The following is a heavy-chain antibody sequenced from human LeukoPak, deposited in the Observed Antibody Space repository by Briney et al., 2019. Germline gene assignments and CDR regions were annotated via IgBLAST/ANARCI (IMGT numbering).Heavy chain of an antibody. CDR1: GYTFTGYY. V-gene: IGHV1-46*01. D-gene: IGHD6-13*01. J-gene: IGHJ4*02. Sequence: ASVKVSCKASGYTFTGYYMHWVRQAPGQGLEWMGIINPSGGSTSYAQKFQGRVTMTRDTSTSTVYMELSSLRSEDTAVYYCARDATGYSSSWAFFDYWGQGTLVTVSS. CDR3: ARDATGYSSSWAFFDY. CDR2: INPSGGST.